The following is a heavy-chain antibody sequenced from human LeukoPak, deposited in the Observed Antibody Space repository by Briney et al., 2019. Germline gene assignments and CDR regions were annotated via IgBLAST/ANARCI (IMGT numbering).Heavy chain of an antibody. Sequence: GGSLRLSCAASGFTFSSYSMNWVRQAPGKGLEWVSSISGSSSYIYYADSVKGRFTISRDNAKNSLCLQMNSLRAEDTAVYYCAREDTGTTSVYWGQGTLVTVSS. CDR1: GFTFSSYS. V-gene: IGHV3-21*01. CDR2: ISGSSSYI. J-gene: IGHJ4*02. CDR3: AREDTGTTSVY. D-gene: IGHD1-1*01.